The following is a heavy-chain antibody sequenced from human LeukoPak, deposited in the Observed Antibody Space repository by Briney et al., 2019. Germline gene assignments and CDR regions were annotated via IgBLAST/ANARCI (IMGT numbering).Heavy chain of an antibody. CDR3: AKESQDYYDSSGYPPNLDY. J-gene: IGHJ4*02. Sequence: PGGSLRLSCAASGFAFSSYAMHWVRQAPGKGLEWVAVISYDGSNKYYADSVKGRFTISRDNSKNTLYLQMNSLRAEDTAVYYCAKESQDYYDSSGYPPNLDYWGQGTLVTVSS. CDR2: ISYDGSNK. V-gene: IGHV3-30*04. CDR1: GFAFSSYA. D-gene: IGHD3-22*01.